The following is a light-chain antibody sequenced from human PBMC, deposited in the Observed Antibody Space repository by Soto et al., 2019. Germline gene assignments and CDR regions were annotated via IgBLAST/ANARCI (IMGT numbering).Light chain of an antibody. CDR2: SNN. Sequence: QSVLTQPPSASGTPGQRVTISCSGSYSNIGSRPVNWYQQFPGTAPKLLIYSNNQRPSGVPDRFSGSKSGTSAFLAISGLQSEDDADYYCAAWDDSLNVYVSGTGTKVTVL. J-gene: IGLJ1*01. V-gene: IGLV1-44*01. CDR3: AAWDDSLNVYV. CDR1: YSNIGSRP.